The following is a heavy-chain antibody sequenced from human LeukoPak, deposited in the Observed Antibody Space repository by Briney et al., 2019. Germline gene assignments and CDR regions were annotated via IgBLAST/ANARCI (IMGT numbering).Heavy chain of an antibody. Sequence: PGGSLRLSCAASGFTFRSYAMHWVRQAPGKGLEWVAITSYDGTNKYYADSVKGRFTISRDNAKNSLYLQMNSLRAEDTALYYCAKDISTIVGATQSWFDPWGQGTLVTVSS. CDR2: TSYDGTNK. D-gene: IGHD1-26*01. J-gene: IGHJ5*02. V-gene: IGHV3-30-3*01. CDR1: GFTFRSYA. CDR3: AKDISTIVGATQSWFDP.